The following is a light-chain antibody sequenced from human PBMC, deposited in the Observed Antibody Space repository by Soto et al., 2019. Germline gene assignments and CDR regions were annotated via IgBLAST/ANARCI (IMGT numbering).Light chain of an antibody. J-gene: IGKJ1*01. CDR2: GAS. CDR1: QSVSSD. CDR3: QQYNTWPRT. V-gene: IGKV3-15*01. Sequence: EIVMTQSPATLSVSPGERATLSCRASQSVSSDLAWYQQKPGQPPRLLVSGASTRATGIPAGFSGLGSGRHFTLTISSLQSEDFAVYYCQQYNTWPRTFGQGTKVEIK.